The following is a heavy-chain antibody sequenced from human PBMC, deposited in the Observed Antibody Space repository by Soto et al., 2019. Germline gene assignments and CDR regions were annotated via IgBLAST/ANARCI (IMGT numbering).Heavy chain of an antibody. CDR1: GGTFSNYV. J-gene: IGHJ4*02. D-gene: IGHD1-7*01. CDR2: IIPISGAA. Sequence: QVQLVQSGAEVKKPGSSVKDSCKASGGTFSNYVVNWVRQAPGQGLEWMGRIIPISGAANYAQKFQGRVTITADKSTSTSYMELSSLRSEDTAVYYCARDMTRTVVPYFDFWGQGTLVTVSS. CDR3: ARDMTRTVVPYFDF. V-gene: IGHV1-69*06.